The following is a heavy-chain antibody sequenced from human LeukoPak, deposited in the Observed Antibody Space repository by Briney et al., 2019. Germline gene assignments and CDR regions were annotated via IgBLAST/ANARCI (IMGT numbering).Heavy chain of an antibody. CDR1: GGSISSGTYY. CDR2: IYYSGST. Sequence: SETLSLTCTVSGGSISSGTYYWGWVRQPPGKGLEWIGSIYYSGSTSYNPSLKSRVTISVDTSKNQFSLKLSSVTAADTAVYYCARVGILRFPSNWFDPWGQGTLVIVSS. J-gene: IGHJ5*02. D-gene: IGHD3-3*01. V-gene: IGHV4-39*07. CDR3: ARVGILRFPSNWFDP.